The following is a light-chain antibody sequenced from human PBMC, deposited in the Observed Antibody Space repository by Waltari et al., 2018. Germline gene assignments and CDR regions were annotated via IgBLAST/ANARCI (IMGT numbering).Light chain of an antibody. CDR2: EAC. J-gene: IGKJ1*01. V-gene: IGKV3-20*01. CDR3: QKYGRLPAT. Sequence: WRARHRDGRFLSGYQKKPGQAPRLLILEACTRATGIPDRCSGGGSGTNFCLNISSREPEDVAVYYCQKYGRLPATFGQGTKVEVK. CDR1: HRDGRF.